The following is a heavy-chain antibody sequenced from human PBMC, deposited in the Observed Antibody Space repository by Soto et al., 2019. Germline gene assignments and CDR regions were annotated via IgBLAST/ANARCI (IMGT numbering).Heavy chain of an antibody. D-gene: IGHD2-8*01. Sequence: ASVKVSCKASGYTFTSYGISWVRQAPGQGLEWMGWISAYNGNTNYAQKLQGRVTMTTDTSTSTAYMELRSLRSDDTAVYYCARDRATYCTNGVCYDFDYWGQGTLVT. CDR3: ARDRATYCTNGVCYDFDY. CDR2: ISAYNGNT. CDR1: GYTFTSYG. V-gene: IGHV1-18*01. J-gene: IGHJ4*02.